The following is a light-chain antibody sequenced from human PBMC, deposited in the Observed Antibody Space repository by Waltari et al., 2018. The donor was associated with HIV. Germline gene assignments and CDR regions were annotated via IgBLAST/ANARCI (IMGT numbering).Light chain of an antibody. V-gene: IGLV2-23*02. Sequence: QSALTHPASVSGSPGHSLTISCPGTSRNIGSYNLVSWYQQHPVKAPKLMVYEVNKRPSGISNRFSGSKSGNTASLTISGLQAEDEADYYCCSFARSSTWVFGGGTKLSVL. CDR1: SRNIGSYNL. CDR3: CSFARSSTWV. J-gene: IGLJ3*02. CDR2: EVN.